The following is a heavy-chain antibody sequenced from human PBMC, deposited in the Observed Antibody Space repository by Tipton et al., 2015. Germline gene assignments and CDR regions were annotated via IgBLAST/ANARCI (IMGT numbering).Heavy chain of an antibody. J-gene: IGHJ6*02. D-gene: IGHD3-3*01. Sequence: TLSLTCAVYGGSFNGYYWNWIRQPPGKGPEWIGEIHYSGSTNYNPSLKSRLTISVDTSKNQFSLNLTSVTAADMAVYYCARYGLLSYSDLDVWGQGTTVTVSS. V-gene: IGHV4-34*01. CDR1: GGSFNGYY. CDR2: IHYSGST. CDR3: ARYGLLSYSDLDV.